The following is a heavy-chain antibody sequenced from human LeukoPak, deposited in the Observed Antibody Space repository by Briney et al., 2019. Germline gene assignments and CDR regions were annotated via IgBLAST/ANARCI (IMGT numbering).Heavy chain of an antibody. V-gene: IGHV4-4*02. CDR2: IYHSGST. D-gene: IGHD3-22*01. CDR3: ARDLGYYDSSGYYGYWFDP. J-gene: IGHJ5*02. Sequence: PSGTLSLTCAVSGDSISSSNWWSWVRQPPGKGLEWIGEIYHSGSTNYNPSLKSRVTISVDKSKNQFSLKLSSVTAADTAVYYCARDLGYYDSSGYYGYWFDPWGQGTLVTVSS. CDR1: GDSISSSNW.